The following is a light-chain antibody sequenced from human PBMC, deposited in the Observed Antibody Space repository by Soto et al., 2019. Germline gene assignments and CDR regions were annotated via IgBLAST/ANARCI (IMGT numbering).Light chain of an antibody. J-gene: IGKJ1*01. CDR1: QSVSSSY. CDR2: GAS. Sequence: ESVLTQSPSTLSLSPGEIATLSCRASQSVSSSYLAWYQQKHGQAPRVXIYGASSRATGIPDRFSGSGSGTDFTLTISRLEPEDFAVYYCQQYGSSPETFGQGTKVDIK. V-gene: IGKV3-20*01. CDR3: QQYGSSPET.